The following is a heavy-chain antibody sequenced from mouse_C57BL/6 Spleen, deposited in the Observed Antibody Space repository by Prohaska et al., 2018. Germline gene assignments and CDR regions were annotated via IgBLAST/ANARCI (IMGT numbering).Heavy chain of an antibody. J-gene: IGHJ1*03. D-gene: IGHD4-1*01. V-gene: IGHV5-17*01. CDR1: GFTFSDYG. CDR3: ATNWDWYFDV. CDR2: ISSGSSTI. Sequence: GGGLVKPGGSLKLSCAASGFTFSDYGMHWVRQAPEKGLEWVAYISSGSSTIYYADTVKGRFTISRDNAKNNLFLQMTSLRSEDTAMYYCATNWDWYFDVWGTGATVTVSS.